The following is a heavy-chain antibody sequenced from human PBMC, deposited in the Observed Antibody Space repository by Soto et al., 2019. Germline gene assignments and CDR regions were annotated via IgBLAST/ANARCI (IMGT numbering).Heavy chain of an antibody. CDR2: IIGNGDTT. V-gene: IGHV3-23*01. Sequence: EVQLLEAGGGLVQPGGSLRLSCAASGFSFRDYCLSWVRQAPGKGLEWLSAIIGNGDTTYYADSVRGRFTRSRDNSKNTLYLQLNDLGAEDTAIYYCAKDYDYGASLPFDYWGQGTLVTVS. CDR3: AKDYDYGASLPFDY. J-gene: IGHJ4*02. D-gene: IGHD4-17*01. CDR1: GFSFRDYC.